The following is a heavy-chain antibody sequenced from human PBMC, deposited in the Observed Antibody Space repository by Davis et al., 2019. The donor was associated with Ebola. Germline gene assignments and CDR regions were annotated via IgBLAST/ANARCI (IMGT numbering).Heavy chain of an antibody. J-gene: IGHJ4*02. CDR1: GFPITNYW. D-gene: IGHD1-7*01. Sequence: HTGGSLRLSCAVSGFPITNYWTHWVRQAPGKGLVWVSRIKSDGSTIYADSVKGRFTISRDNAKNTLYLQMNSLRAEDTAVYYCAKDEGITGTTVPPDYWGQGTLVTVSS. V-gene: IGHV3-74*01. CDR2: IKSDGST. CDR3: AKDEGITGTTVPPDY.